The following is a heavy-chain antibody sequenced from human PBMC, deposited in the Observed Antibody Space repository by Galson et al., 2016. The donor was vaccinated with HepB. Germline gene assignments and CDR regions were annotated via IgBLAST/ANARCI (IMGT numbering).Heavy chain of an antibody. CDR1: GFTFSNYW. V-gene: IGHV3-74*01. J-gene: IGHJ4*02. CDR3: ARDGAVAVTPDWYLDH. CDR2: IRSDGSST. D-gene: IGHD3-22*01. Sequence: SLRLSCAASGFTFSNYWMHWVRQVPGKGLVWVSHIRSDGSSTGYADSVKGRFTISRDNAKNTLFLQMNSLRGEDTAVYYCARDGAVAVTPDWYLDHWGQGTLVTVSS.